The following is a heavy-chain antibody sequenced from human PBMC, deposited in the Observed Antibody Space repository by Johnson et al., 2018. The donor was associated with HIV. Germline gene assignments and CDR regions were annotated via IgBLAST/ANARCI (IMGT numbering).Heavy chain of an antibody. CDR2: INWNGGST. CDR3: ALSTSWSIAFDI. CDR1: GFTFDDYD. J-gene: IGHJ3*02. V-gene: IGHV3-20*04. D-gene: IGHD6-13*01. Sequence: VQLVESGGGVVQPGGSLRLSCAASGFTFDDYDMSWVRQAPGKGLEWVSGINWNGGSTGYADSVKGRFTISRDSAKNSLYLQMNSLRADDTARYYCALSTSWSIAFDIWGQGTMVTVSS.